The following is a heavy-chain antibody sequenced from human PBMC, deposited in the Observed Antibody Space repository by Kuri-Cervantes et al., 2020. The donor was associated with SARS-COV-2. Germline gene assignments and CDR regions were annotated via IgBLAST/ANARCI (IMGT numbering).Heavy chain of an antibody. D-gene: IGHD2-15*01. CDR3: PRVGAADYAGMDV. J-gene: IGHJ6*02. Sequence: GGSLRLSCAASEFTFSSYAMSWVRQAPGKGLEWVSAISGSGGSTYYADSVEGRFTISRDNSKNTLYLQMNSLRAEDTAVYYCPRVGAADYAGMDVWGQGTTVTVSS. CDR1: EFTFSSYA. CDR2: ISGSGGST. V-gene: IGHV3-23*01.